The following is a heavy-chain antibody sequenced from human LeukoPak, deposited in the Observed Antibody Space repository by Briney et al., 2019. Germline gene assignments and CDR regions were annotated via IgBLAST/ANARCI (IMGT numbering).Heavy chain of an antibody. V-gene: IGHV1-46*01. CDR1: GYTFSNYY. CDR3: ASSYGDTSMVVYYFYQYGMDV. Sequence: ASVKVSCKLSGYTFSNYYMHWVRQAPGHGLEWMGIINPSGGTTSYAQRFQGRVTMTRDTSTSTVYMELSSLRSEDTDVYYCASSYGDTSMVVYYFYQYGMDVWGQGTTVTVSS. J-gene: IGHJ6*02. D-gene: IGHD5-18*01. CDR2: INPSGGTT.